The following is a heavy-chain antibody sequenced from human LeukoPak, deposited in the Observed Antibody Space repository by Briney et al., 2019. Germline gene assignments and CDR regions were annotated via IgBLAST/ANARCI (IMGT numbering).Heavy chain of an antibody. V-gene: IGHV1-2*02. D-gene: IGHD3-22*01. CDR1: GYTFTDYY. Sequence: VASVKVSCKASGYTFTDYYIHWVRQAPGQGLEWMGWMYPSSGDTQYAPRFQGRVTMTRDASISTAYMELSRLTSDDTAAYYCVSVTYSSGSPWDHWGQGTLVTVSS. J-gene: IGHJ4*02. CDR3: VSVTYSSGSPWDH. CDR2: MYPSSGDT.